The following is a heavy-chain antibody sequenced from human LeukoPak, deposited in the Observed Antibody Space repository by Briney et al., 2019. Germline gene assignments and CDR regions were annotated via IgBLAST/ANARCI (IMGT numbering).Heavy chain of an antibody. J-gene: IGHJ4*02. CDR3: ARGEGGYNYAF. V-gene: IGHV5-51*01. CDR1: GSRFTSYW. CDR2: INPADSDT. D-gene: IGHD5-24*01. Sequence: PGESLKISCKASGSRFTSYWIAWVRQMPGKGLEWMGIINPADSDTRYSLSIQGQVTISADRSISTAYLQWSSLKASDTAMYYCARGEGGYNYAFWGQGTLVSVSS.